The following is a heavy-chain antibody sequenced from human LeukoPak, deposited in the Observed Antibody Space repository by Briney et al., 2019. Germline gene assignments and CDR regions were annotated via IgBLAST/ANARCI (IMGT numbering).Heavy chain of an antibody. CDR2: ISSGGGAT. D-gene: IGHD2-15*01. CDR1: GFTFTTYA. CDR3: ARQLGYCSDGSCYFDY. Sequence: GGSLRLSCAASGFTFTTYALSWVRLAPGKGLEWVSAISSGGGATFYQDSVKGRFTISRDSSENTLYLQMNTLRADDTAVYYCARQLGYCSDGSCYFDYWGQGTLVTVYS. J-gene: IGHJ4*02. V-gene: IGHV3-23*01.